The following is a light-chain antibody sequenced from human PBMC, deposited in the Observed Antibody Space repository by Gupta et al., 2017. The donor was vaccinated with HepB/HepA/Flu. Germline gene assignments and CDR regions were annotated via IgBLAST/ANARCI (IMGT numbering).Light chain of an antibody. V-gene: IGKV1-12*01. J-gene: IGKJ4*01. CDR3: QQADSFPIT. CDR2: AGS. CDR1: QTIRSL. Sequence: DIQMTQSPSSVSASVGDSVTITCRASQTIRSLVSWYQQKPGQAPNLLIHAGSTLQSGVPLRFSGSGSGTNFTLTISGLQPEDFASYFCQQADSFPITFGGGTKVEIK.